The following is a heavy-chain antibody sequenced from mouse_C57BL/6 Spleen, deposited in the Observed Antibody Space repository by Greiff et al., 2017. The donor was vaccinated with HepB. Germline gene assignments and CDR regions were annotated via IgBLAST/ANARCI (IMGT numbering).Heavy chain of an antibody. J-gene: IGHJ3*01. CDR3: AREGDYDTSAWFAY. CDR2: IWSGGST. CDR1: GFSLTSYG. Sequence: VQRVESGPGLVQPSQSLSITCTVSGFSLTSYGVHWVRQSPGKGLEWLGVIWSGGSTDYNAAFISRLSISKDNSKSQVFFKMNSLQADDTAIYYCAREGDYDTSAWFAYWGQGTLVTVSA. D-gene: IGHD2-4*01. V-gene: IGHV2-2*01.